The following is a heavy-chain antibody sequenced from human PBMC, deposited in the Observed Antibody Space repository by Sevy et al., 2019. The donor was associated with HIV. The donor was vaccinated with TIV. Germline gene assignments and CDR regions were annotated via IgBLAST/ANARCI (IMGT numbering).Heavy chain of an antibody. Sequence: ASVKVSCKASGYTFTSYYMHWVRQAPGQGLEWMGIINPSGGSTSHAQKFQGRVTMTRDTSTSTVYMELSSLRSEDTNVYYCARAGPSRITMVRGVSNWFDPWGQGTLVTVSS. CDR3: ARAGPSRITMVRGVSNWFDP. CDR2: INPSGGST. D-gene: IGHD3-10*01. CDR1: GYTFTSYY. J-gene: IGHJ5*02. V-gene: IGHV1-46*01.